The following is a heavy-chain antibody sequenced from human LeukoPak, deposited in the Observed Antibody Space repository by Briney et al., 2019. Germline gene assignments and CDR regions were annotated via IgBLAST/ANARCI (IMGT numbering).Heavy chain of an antibody. D-gene: IGHD3-3*01. V-gene: IGHV4-30-2*01. CDR1: GGSISSGGYY. Sequence: SETLSLTCTVSGGSISSGGYYWSWIRQPPGKGLEWIGYIYHSGSTYYNPSLKSRVTISVDRSKSQFSLKLSSVTAADTAVYYCARDSAYYDFWSGPHWGQGTLVTVSS. CDR3: ARDSAYYDFWSGPH. CDR2: IYHSGST. J-gene: IGHJ4*02.